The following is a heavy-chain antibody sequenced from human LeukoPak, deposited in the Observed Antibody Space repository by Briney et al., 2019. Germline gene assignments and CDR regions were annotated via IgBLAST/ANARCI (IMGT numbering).Heavy chain of an antibody. CDR2: ISYSGSSP. J-gene: IGHJ3*02. CDR3: ARDPRLRGLDDAFDI. V-gene: IGHV3-23*01. Sequence: GGSLRLSCAASGIRFDRYAMTWVRQAPGKGLEWVSAISYSGSSPYYGDSVRGRSTISRDNSKNTLYLQMNSLRAEDTAVYYCARDPRLRGLDDAFDIWGQGTMVTVSS. D-gene: IGHD2-8*01. CDR1: GIRFDRYA.